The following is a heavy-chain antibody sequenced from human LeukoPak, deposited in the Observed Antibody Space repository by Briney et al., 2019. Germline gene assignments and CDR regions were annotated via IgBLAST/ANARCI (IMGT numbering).Heavy chain of an antibody. V-gene: IGHV4-39*07. D-gene: IGHD3-10*01. CDR3: ARDRWSTMVRGVTWFDP. CDR2: IYYSGGT. J-gene: IGHJ5*02. CDR1: GGSISSGSYY. Sequence: KPSETLSLTCTVSGGSISSGSYYWGWIRQPPGKGLEWIGSIYYSGGTYYNPSLKSRVTISVDTSKNQFSLKLSSVTAADTAVYYCARDRWSTMVRGVTWFDPWGQGTLVTVSS.